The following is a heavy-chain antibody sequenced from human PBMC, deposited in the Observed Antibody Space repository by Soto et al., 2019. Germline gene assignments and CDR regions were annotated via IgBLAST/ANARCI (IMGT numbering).Heavy chain of an antibody. Sequence: GGSLRLSCAASGFTFSTYSMNWVRQAPGKGLEWVSYISSSSSTIYYAGSVKGRFTISRDNAKNSLYLQMNSLRAEDTAVYYCASLDYYDSSPVDYWGQGTLVTVSS. CDR1: GFTFSTYS. D-gene: IGHD3-22*01. CDR3: ASLDYYDSSPVDY. CDR2: ISSSSSTI. J-gene: IGHJ4*02. V-gene: IGHV3-48*01.